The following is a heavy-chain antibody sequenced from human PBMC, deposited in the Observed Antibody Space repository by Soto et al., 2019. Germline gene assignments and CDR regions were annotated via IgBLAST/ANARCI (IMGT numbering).Heavy chain of an antibody. V-gene: IGHV3-23*01. D-gene: IGHD6-19*01. CDR2: ITGSGAGT. CDR3: AKYTSGWDFDH. Sequence: GGSLSLSCAASGFTFSAYAMSWVRQAPVQGLEWVSAITGSGAGTYYADSVRGRLTISRDNSKNTLYLQMTSLRAEDMAVYYCAKYTSGWDFDHWGQGTLVTVSS. J-gene: IGHJ4*02. CDR1: GFTFSAYA.